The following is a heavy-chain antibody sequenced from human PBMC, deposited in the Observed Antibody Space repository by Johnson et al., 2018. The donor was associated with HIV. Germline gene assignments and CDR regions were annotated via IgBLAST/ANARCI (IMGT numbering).Heavy chain of an antibody. D-gene: IGHD3-9*01. J-gene: IGHJ3*02. V-gene: IGHV3-53*01. Sequence: VQLVESGGGLIQPGGSLRLSCAVSGLSVSINYITWVRQAPGKGLEWVSVIHSGGSTYYADSVKGRFTLSRDNARNSLYLQMNSLRVEDTAVYYCARRPNHDILTGKGGAFDIWGQGTMVTVSS. CDR1: GLSVSINY. CDR3: ARRPNHDILTGKGGAFDI. CDR2: IHSGGST.